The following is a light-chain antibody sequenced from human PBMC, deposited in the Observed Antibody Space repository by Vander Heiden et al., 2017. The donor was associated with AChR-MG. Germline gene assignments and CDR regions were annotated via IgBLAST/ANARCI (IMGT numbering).Light chain of an antibody. CDR2: AAS. V-gene: IGKV1-39*01. CDR3: QQSYSTPYT. J-gene: IGKJ2*01. Sequence: DIRMTQSPSSLSASVGDRVTITCRASQSISSYLNWYQQKPGKAPKLLIYAASSLQSQFPSRFSGSGSGTDFTLTISSLQPEDFATYYCQQSYSTPYTFGQGTKLEIK. CDR1: QSISSY.